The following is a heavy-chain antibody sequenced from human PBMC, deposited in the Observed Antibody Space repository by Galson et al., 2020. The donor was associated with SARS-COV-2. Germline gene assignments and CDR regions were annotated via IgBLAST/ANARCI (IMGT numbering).Heavy chain of an antibody. CDR1: GFTFSDYY. CDR2: ISSSVSTI. CDR3: ARDYSSITIFGVVTKYGMDV. V-gene: IGHV3-11*01. J-gene: IGHJ6*02. D-gene: IGHD3-3*01. Sequence: TGGSLRLSCAASGFTFSDYYMSWLRQAPGKGLEWVSYISSSVSTIYYADSVKGRFTISRDNAKNSLYLQMNSLRAEDTAVYYCARDYSSITIFGVVTKYGMDVWGQGTTVTVSS.